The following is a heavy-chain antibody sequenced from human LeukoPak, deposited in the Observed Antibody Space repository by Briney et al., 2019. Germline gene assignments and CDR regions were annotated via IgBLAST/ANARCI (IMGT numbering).Heavy chain of an antibody. CDR1: GYTFTGYY. CDR3: ARDGCSSTSCYP. CDR2: INPNSGGT. D-gene: IGHD2-2*01. J-gene: IGHJ5*02. V-gene: IGHV1-2*02. Sequence: ASVKVSCKASGYTFTGYYMHWVRQAPGQGLEWMGWINPNSGGTNYAQKFQSRVTMTRDTSISTAYMELSRLRSDDTAVYYCARDGCSSTSCYPWGQGTLVTVSS.